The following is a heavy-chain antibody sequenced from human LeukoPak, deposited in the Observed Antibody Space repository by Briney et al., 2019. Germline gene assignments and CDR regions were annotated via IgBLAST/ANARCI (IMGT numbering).Heavy chain of an antibody. Sequence: GGSLRLSCAASGFTVSSNYMSWVRQAPGKGLEWVSVIYSGVSTYYADSVKGRFTISRDNSKNTLYLQMNSLRAEDTAVYYCARLIAAAENNWFDPWGQGTLVTVSS. CDR1: GFTVSSNY. V-gene: IGHV3-53*01. J-gene: IGHJ5*02. CDR3: ARLIAAAENNWFDP. CDR2: IYSGVST. D-gene: IGHD6-13*01.